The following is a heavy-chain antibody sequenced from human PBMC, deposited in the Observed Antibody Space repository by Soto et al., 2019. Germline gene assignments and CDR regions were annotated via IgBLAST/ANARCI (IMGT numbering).Heavy chain of an antibody. CDR3: ARVVMTTVPASYYYGMDV. CDR1: GGTFSSYA. J-gene: IGHJ6*02. CDR2: IIPFIGTA. V-gene: IGHV1-69*18. Sequence: QVQLAQSGAEVKKPGSSVTVSCKASGGTFSSYAISRVRQAPGQGLEWMGRIIPFIGTANYAQKFQGRVTITADESTSTAYMELTSLRSEDTAVYYCARVVMTTVPASYYYGMDVWGQGTTVTVSS. D-gene: IGHD4-4*01.